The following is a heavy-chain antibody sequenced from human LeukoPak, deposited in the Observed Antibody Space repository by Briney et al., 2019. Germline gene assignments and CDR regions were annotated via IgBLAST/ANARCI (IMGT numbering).Heavy chain of an antibody. J-gene: IGHJ6*02. CDR1: GGSISSYY. D-gene: IGHD4-17*01. CDR3: ARDPDGDLSGHYYGMDV. CDR2: IYTSGST. Sequence: SETLSLTCTVSGGSISSYYWSWIRQPAGKGLEWIGRIYTSGSTNYNPSLKSRVTMSVDTSKNQFSLKLSSVTAADTAVYYCARDPDGDLSGHYYGMDVWGQGTTVTVSS. V-gene: IGHV4-4*07.